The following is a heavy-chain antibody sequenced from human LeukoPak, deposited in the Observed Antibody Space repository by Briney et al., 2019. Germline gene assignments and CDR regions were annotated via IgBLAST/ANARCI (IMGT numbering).Heavy chain of an antibody. J-gene: IGHJ5*02. D-gene: IGHD3-10*01. V-gene: IGHV3-11*04. CDR3: AGGLLWMGEDINWFDP. CDR2: ISSSGSTI. Sequence: GGSLRLSCAASGFPFNDYYMTWIRQAPGKGLEWVSHISSSGSTIYYADSVKGRFIISRDNAKNSVYLQMNSLRAEDTAVYYCAGGLLWMGEDINWFDPWGQGTLVTVSS. CDR1: GFPFNDYY.